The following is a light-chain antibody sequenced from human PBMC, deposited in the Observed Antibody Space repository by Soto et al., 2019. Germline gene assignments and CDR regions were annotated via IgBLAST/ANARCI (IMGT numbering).Light chain of an antibody. CDR1: SSDVGRYNY. CDR3: FSYTSSGTYV. J-gene: IGLJ1*01. Sequence: QSVLTQPPSASGSLGQSVTIPCTGTSSDVGRYNYVSWYQQHPGKVPKLLIYEVSNRPSGVPDRFSGSKSGNTASLTISGLQAEDETDYYCFSYTSSGTYVFGTGTKVTVL. V-gene: IGLV2-8*01. CDR2: EVS.